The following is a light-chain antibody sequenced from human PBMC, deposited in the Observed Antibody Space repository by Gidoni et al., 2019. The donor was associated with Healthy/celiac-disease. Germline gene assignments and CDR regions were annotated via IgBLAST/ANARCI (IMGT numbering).Light chain of an antibody. CDR1: SSNIGSNT. CDR3: AAWDDSLNGSYV. J-gene: IGLJ1*01. CDR2: SNN. V-gene: IGLV1-44*01. Sequence: QSVLTQPPSASGTPGPRVTISCSGSSSNIGSNTLNWYQQLPGTAPKLLIYSNNQRPSGVPVRFSGSKSGTAASLAISGLQSEDEADYYCAAWDDSLNGSYVFGTGTKVTVL.